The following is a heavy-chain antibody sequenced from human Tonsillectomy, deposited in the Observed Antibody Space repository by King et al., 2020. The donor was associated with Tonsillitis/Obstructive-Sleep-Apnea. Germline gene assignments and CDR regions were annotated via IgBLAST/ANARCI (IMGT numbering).Heavy chain of an antibody. V-gene: IGHV4-4*02. Sequence: VQLQESGPGLVKPSGTLSLTCAVSGGSISSSNWWRWVRQPPGKGLEWIGEIYHSGSTNYNPSLKSRVTISVDKSKNQFSLKLSSVTAADTAVYYCASTLADYGDPELWYYYYMDVWGKGTTVTVSS. CDR2: IYHSGST. D-gene: IGHD4-17*01. CDR3: ASTLADYGDPELWYYYYMDV. CDR1: GGSISSSNW. J-gene: IGHJ6*03.